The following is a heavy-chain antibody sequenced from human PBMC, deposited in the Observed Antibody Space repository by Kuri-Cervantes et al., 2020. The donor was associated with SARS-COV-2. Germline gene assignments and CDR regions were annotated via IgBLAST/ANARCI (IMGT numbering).Heavy chain of an antibody. CDR1: GGSISSYY. V-gene: IGHV4-59*12. Sequence: ESLKISCTVSGGSISSYYWSWIRQPPGKGLEWIGYIYYSGSTNYNPSLKSRVPISVDTSKNQFSLKLSSVTAADTAVYYCARVVPAAISFFDIWGQGTMVTVSS. D-gene: IGHD2-2*01. CDR3: ARVVPAAISFFDI. CDR2: IYYSGST. J-gene: IGHJ3*02.